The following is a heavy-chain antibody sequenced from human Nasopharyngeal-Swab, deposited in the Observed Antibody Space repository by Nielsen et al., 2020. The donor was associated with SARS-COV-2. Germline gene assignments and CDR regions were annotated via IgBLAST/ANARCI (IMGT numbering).Heavy chain of an antibody. CDR2: ISVHNGYT. CDR1: GYTFTSYG. V-gene: IGHV1-18*01. D-gene: IGHD3-16*01. Sequence: ASVKVSCKTSGYTFTSYGISWVRQAPGQGLEWLGSISVHNGYTNYPQKLQGRVTMTTDTSTTTASMELRILRSADTAVYYCARDSIAFGGPEGDYWGQGTLVTVSS. CDR3: ARDSIAFGGPEGDY. J-gene: IGHJ4*02.